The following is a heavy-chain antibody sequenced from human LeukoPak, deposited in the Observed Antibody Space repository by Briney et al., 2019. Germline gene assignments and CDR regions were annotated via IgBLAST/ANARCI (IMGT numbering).Heavy chain of an antibody. Sequence: GGSLRLSCAASGFXFDDYGISWVRQAPGKGLEWVSGINWNGGSTGYADSVKGRFTISRDNAKDSLYLQMNSLRAEDTASYYCARDYDSSGYSDAFDIWGQGTMVTVSS. D-gene: IGHD3-22*01. CDR2: INWNGGST. CDR3: ARDYDSSGYSDAFDI. V-gene: IGHV3-20*04. CDR1: GFXFDDYG. J-gene: IGHJ3*02.